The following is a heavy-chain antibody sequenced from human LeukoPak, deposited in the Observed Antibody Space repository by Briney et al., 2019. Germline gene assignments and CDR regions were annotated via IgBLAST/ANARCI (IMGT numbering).Heavy chain of an antibody. V-gene: IGHV3-30*18. CDR1: GFTFSSYG. J-gene: IGHJ4*02. CDR3: AKDRASMTTVVTPLGY. CDR2: ISYDGSNK. Sequence: GGSLRLSCAASGFTFSSYGMHWVRQAPGKGLEWVVVISYDGSNKYYADSVKGRFTISRDNSKNTLYLQMNSLRAEDTAVYYCAKDRASMTTVVTPLGYWGQGTLVTVSS. D-gene: IGHD4-23*01.